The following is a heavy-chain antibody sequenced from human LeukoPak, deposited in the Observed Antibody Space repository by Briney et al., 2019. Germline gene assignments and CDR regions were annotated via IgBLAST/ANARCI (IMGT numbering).Heavy chain of an antibody. Sequence: GGSLRLSCAASGFTFSSYGMHWVRQAPGKGLEWVAVISYDGSNKYYADSVKGRFTISRDNSKNTLYLQMNSLRAEDTAVYYCAREGEGFDFWSGYNDWYFDLWGRGTLVTVSS. V-gene: IGHV3-30*03. D-gene: IGHD3-3*01. CDR1: GFTFSSYG. CDR2: ISYDGSNK. J-gene: IGHJ2*01. CDR3: AREGEGFDFWSGYNDWYFDL.